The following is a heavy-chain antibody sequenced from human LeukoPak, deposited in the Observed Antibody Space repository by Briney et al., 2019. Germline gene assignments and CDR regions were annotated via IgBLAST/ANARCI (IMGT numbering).Heavy chain of an antibody. CDR1: GFTFSSYA. Sequence: GGSLRLSCAASGFTFSSYAMNWVRQAPGKGLQWVSALSGSGGSTYYADSVKGRFTIFRDNSKNTMYLQMNSLRAEDMAVYYCAKGSMGRGPDYWGQGTLVTVSS. V-gene: IGHV3-23*01. J-gene: IGHJ4*02. CDR2: LSGSGGST. D-gene: IGHD3-10*01. CDR3: AKGSMGRGPDY.